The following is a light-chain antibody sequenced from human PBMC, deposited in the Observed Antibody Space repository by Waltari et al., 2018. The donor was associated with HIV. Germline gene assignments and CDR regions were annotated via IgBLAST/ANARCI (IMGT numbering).Light chain of an antibody. Sequence: QSVLTQPPSASGTPGHRVSVPCSGGNSNIGTNTVNWYQHLPGTAPKLLIYSNNQRPSGVPARFSGSRSGTSASLAISGLQSEDEADYYCAVWDDSLKGRVFGTGTKVTVL. J-gene: IGLJ1*01. V-gene: IGLV1-44*01. CDR3: AVWDDSLKGRV. CDR2: SNN. CDR1: NSNIGTNT.